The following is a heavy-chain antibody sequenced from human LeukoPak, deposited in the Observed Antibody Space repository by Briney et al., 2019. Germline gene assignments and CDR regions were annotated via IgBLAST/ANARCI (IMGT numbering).Heavy chain of an antibody. J-gene: IGHJ4*02. D-gene: IGHD6-13*01. CDR2: FDPEDGET. Sequence: ASVKVSCKVSGYTLTELSMHWVRQAPGEGLEWMGGFDPEDGETIYAQKFQGRVTMTEDTSTDTAYMELSSLRSDDSAVYFCSRASTIAAPGAIPNDFWGQGTLVTVSS. V-gene: IGHV1-24*01. CDR3: SRASTIAAPGAIPNDF. CDR1: GYTLTELS.